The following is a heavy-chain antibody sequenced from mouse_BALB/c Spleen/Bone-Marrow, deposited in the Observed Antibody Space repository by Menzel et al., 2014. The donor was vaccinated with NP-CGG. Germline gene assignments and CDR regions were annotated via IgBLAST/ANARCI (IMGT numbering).Heavy chain of an antibody. CDR1: GYTFTSYW. Sequence: QVHVKQSGAELVKPGASVKLSCKASGYTFTSYWMHWVKQRPGQGLEWIGEINPSNGRTNYNEKFKSKATLTVDKSSSTAYMQLSSLTSEDSAVYYCARTCFDYWGQGTTLTVSS. CDR3: ARTCFDY. CDR2: INPSNGRT. J-gene: IGHJ2*01. V-gene: IGHV1S81*02.